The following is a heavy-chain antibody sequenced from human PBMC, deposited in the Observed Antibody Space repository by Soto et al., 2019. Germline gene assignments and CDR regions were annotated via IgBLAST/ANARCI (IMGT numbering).Heavy chain of an antibody. CDR3: TSHLGELSFPSAFDI. D-gene: IGHD3-16*02. CDR2: IRSKTNSYAT. CDR1: GFTVSGSA. J-gene: IGHJ3*02. V-gene: IGHV3-73*01. Sequence: EVQLVESGGGLVQPGGSLKLSCAASGFTVSGSAVHWVHQASGKGLEWVGRIRSKTNSYATAYAASVKGRFTISRDDSKNTAYLQMNSMKTEDTAVYYCTSHLGELSFPSAFDIWGQGPMVTVSS.